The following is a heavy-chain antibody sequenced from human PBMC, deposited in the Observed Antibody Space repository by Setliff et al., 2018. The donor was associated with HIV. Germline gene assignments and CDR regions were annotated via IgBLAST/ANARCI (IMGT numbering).Heavy chain of an antibody. D-gene: IGHD3-3*01. J-gene: IGHJ4*01. CDR1: GDSLSTSNNH. CDR3: ARGRDYTGSWFRPFYLDF. CDR2: IHYSGNP. Sequence: SSETLSLTCTVSGDSLSTSNNHWGWIRQPPGKGLEWIGNIHYSGNPYYTPSLKSRVTMSVDTSKNQFSLKLTSVTAADTAIYYCARGRDYTGSWFRPFYLDFWGHGNLVTVSS. V-gene: IGHV4-39*02.